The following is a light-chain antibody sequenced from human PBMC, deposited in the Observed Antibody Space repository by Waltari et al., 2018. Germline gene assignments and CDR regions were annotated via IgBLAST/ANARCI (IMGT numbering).Light chain of an antibody. V-gene: IGKV1-5*03. CDR2: SAS. CDR1: QSINTW. Sequence: DTQMTQSPSTLSAFVGDTVVIPCRASQSINTWLAWYQQKPGQAPKLLIYSASTLETGVPSRFSGSGSGTDFSLTINGLQPDDSATYYCQQYDTYPLTFGGGTKVEIK. CDR3: QQYDTYPLT. J-gene: IGKJ4*01.